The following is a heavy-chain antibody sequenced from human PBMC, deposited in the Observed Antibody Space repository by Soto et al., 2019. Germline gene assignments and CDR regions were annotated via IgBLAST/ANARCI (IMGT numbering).Heavy chain of an antibody. CDR1: GFTFSTYG. Sequence: QVQLVESGGGVVQPGRSLRLSCAASGFTFSTYGMHWVRQAPGKGLEWVAIIWFDGSNKYYADSVKGRFTIGRDNSENTLYLQMNRQRFEDTAVYYCARDGQGYYIDDWGQGTLVTVSS. CDR3: ARDGQGYYIDD. V-gene: IGHV3-33*01. CDR2: IWFDGSNK. J-gene: IGHJ4*02.